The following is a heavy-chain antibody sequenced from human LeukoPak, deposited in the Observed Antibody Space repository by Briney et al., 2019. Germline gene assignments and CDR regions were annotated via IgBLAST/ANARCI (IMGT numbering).Heavy chain of an antibody. CDR3: ARQRYCHSTSCYFDY. V-gene: IGHV4-38-2*01. CDR1: GYSISSGYY. D-gene: IGHD2-2*01. CDR2: MYHSGGT. Sequence: PSETLSLTCAVSGYSISSGYYWAWIRQPPGKGLEWIGSMYHSGGTYDSPSLKSRVTMSVDTSKNQFSLKLTSVTAADTAVYYCARQRYCHSTSCYFDYWGQGTLVTVSS. J-gene: IGHJ4*02.